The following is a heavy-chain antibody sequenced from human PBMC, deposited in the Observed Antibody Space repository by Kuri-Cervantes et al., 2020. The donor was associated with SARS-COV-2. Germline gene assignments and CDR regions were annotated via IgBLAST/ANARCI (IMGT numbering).Heavy chain of an antibody. V-gene: IGHV3-7*01. CDR1: GFTFSSYW. Sequence: GESLKISCAASGFTFSSYWMSWVRQAPGKGLEWVANIKQDGSEKYHVDSVKGRFTISRDNAKNSLYLQMNSLRAEDTAVYYCARHPSTYYDFWSGYLDYWGQGTLVTVSS. D-gene: IGHD3-3*01. CDR3: ARHPSTYYDFWSGYLDY. J-gene: IGHJ4*02. CDR2: IKQDGSEK.